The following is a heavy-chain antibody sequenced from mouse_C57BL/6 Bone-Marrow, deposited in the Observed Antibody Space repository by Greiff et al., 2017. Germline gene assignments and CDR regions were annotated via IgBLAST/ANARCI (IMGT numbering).Heavy chain of an antibody. V-gene: IGHV5-4*01. J-gene: IGHJ2*01. CDR1: GFTFSSSA. Sequence: EVQGVESGGGLVKPGGSLKLSCAASGFTFSSSAMSWVRQTPEQRLEWVATISDGGSYTYYPDNVKGRFTISRDNAKNNLYLQMSHLKSEDTARYYWARDYYGGTFYWFDVWGQGTTLTGSS. CDR2: ISDGGSYT. CDR3: ARDYYGGTFYWFDV. D-gene: IGHD1-1*01.